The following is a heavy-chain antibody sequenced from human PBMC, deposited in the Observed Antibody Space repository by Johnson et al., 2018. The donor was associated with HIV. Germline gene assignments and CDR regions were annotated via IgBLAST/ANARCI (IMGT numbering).Heavy chain of an antibody. CDR2: ISWDGGST. V-gene: IGHV3-43D*03. J-gene: IGHJ3*02. CDR3: AKEGSIAAAGNDAFDI. D-gene: IGHD6-13*01. Sequence: VQLVESGGGVVQPGRSLRLSCVASGFSFGHYAMHWVRQVPGKGLEWVSLISWDGGSTYYADSVKGRFTISRDNSKNSLYLQMNSLRAEDTAVCYCAKEGSIAAAGNDAFDIWGQGTMVTVSS. CDR1: GFSFGHYA.